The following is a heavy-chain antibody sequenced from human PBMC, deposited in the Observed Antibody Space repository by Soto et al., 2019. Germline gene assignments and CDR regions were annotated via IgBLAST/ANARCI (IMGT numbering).Heavy chain of an antibody. J-gene: IGHJ3*02. D-gene: IGHD1-26*01. Sequence: EVQLVESGGGLVQPGGSLRLSCAASGFTVSRKYMSWVRQAPGKGLEWVSVIYSGGSTYYADSVKGRFTISRDSSKNTLYLQMNSLRAEDAAVYYCAREIAGSAVDIWGQGTMVIVSS. CDR2: IYSGGST. CDR3: AREIAGSAVDI. V-gene: IGHV3-66*01. CDR1: GFTVSRKY.